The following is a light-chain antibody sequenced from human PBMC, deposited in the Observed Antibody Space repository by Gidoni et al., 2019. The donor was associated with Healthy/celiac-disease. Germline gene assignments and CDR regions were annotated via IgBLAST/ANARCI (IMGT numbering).Light chain of an antibody. V-gene: IGLV3-19*01. CDR2: GKN. CDR1: SLRSYY. Sequence: SSELTHDPAVSVALGQTVRITCQGDSLRSYYASWYQQKPGQAPVLVIYGKNNRPSGIPDRFSGSSSGNTASLTITGAQAEDEADYYCNSRDSSGNPYYVFGTGTKVTVL. CDR3: NSRDSSGNPYYV. J-gene: IGLJ1*01.